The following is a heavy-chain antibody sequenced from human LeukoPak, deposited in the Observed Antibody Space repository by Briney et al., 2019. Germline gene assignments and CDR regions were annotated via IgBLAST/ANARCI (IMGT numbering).Heavy chain of an antibody. CDR1: GYDFINYG. CDR3: ARGGPFPSGSSSREYYLDY. J-gene: IGHJ4*02. D-gene: IGHD6-6*01. Sequence: ASVKVSCKASGYDFINYGISWVRQAPGQGLEWMGWRSIYNGNTDYKLQGRVTMTTDTSTSTAYMEVRSLRSDDTTVYYCARGGPFPSGSSSREYYLDYWGQGTLVTVSS. V-gene: IGHV1-18*01. CDR2: RSIYNGNT.